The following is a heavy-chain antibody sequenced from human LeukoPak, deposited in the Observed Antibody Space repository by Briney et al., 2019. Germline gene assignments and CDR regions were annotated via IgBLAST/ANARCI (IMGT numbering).Heavy chain of an antibody. CDR2: INHSGST. Sequence: PSETLSLTCAVYGGSFSGYYWSWIRQPPGKGLEWIGEINHSGSTNYNPSLKSRVTISVDTSKNQFSLKLSSATAADTAVYYCARGGGYCSGGSCYPFDYWGQGTLVTVSS. J-gene: IGHJ4*02. V-gene: IGHV4-34*01. CDR3: ARGGGYCSGGSCYPFDY. CDR1: GGSFSGYY. D-gene: IGHD2-15*01.